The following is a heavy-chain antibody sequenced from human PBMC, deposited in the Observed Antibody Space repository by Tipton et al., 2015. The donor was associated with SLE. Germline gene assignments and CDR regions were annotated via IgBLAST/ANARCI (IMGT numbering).Heavy chain of an antibody. D-gene: IGHD2-2*01. V-gene: IGHV4-39*07. CDR3: ARGDYALVGYWYFDL. Sequence: GLVKPSETLSLTCTVSGGSISSSSYYWGWIRQPPGKGLEWIGSIYYSGSTYYNPSLKSRVTISVDKSKNQFSLKLSSVTAADTAVYYCARGDYALVGYWYFDLWGRGTLVTVSS. J-gene: IGHJ2*01. CDR1: GGSISSSSYY. CDR2: IYYSGST.